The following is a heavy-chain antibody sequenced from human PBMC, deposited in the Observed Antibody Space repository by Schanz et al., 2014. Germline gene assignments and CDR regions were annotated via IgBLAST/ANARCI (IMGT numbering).Heavy chain of an antibody. CDR2: LYAGGAT. V-gene: IGHV3-66*01. D-gene: IGHD3-10*01. J-gene: IGHJ5*02. CDR3: AKSRSWYVGVDP. CDR1: GFTVSSTY. Sequence: VQLVESGGVLVQSGGSLRLSCAASGFTVSSTYVTWVRQAPGKGLEWVSVLYAGGATKYANSVKDRFTISRDNSKNTVYLQMNSLRADDTAVYYCAKSRSWYVGVDPWGQGTLVTVSS.